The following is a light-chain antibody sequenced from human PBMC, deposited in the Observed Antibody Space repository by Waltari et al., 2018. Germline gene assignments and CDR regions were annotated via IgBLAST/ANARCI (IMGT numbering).Light chain of an antibody. CDR1: NSNTGSNP. V-gene: IGLV1-44*01. Sequence: QSVVTQPPSASGTPGQRVTISCSGSNSNTGSNPVTWYQQLPGTAPKVLIYSNNQRPSGVPDRFSGSKSGTSASLAISGLQSEDEADYYCAAWDYSLNGVLFGGGTKLTVL. CDR2: SNN. CDR3: AAWDYSLNGVL. J-gene: IGLJ2*01.